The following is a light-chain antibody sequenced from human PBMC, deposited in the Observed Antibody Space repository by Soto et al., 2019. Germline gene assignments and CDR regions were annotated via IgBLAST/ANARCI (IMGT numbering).Light chain of an antibody. Sequence: NVLTHSPGTLSCSPGERATLSFRASQSLSGNYLAWYQQKPGQAPRILMYDASTRATGISARFSGSGSGTEFTLTISSLQSEDFAVYYCHQYDDGPYTFGQGTKVDIK. CDR3: HQYDDGPYT. V-gene: IGKV3-15*01. CDR2: DAS. CDR1: QSLSGN. J-gene: IGKJ2*01.